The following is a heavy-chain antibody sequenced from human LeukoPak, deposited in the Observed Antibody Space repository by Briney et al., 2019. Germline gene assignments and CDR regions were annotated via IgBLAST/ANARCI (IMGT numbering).Heavy chain of an antibody. CDR1: GGTFSSYA. CDR2: IIPILGIA. CDR3: ARDQSGIAAAGWFDP. V-gene: IGHV1-69*04. Sequence: VASVKVSCKASGGTFSSYAISWVRQTPGQGLEWMGRIIPILGIANYAQKFQGRVTITADKSTSTAYMELSSLRSEDTAVYYCARDQSGIAAAGWFDPWGQGTLDTVSS. D-gene: IGHD6-13*01. J-gene: IGHJ5*02.